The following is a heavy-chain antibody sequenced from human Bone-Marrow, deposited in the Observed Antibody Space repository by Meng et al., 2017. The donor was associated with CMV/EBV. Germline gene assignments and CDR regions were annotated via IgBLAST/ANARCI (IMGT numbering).Heavy chain of an antibody. CDR1: GDTFSNYT. CDR3: ARARTGGAGSFDY. V-gene: IGHV1-69*02. J-gene: IGHJ4*02. D-gene: IGHD2-8*02. Sequence: SVKVSCKASGDTFSNYTISWVRQAPGQGLEWMARIIPIPAMANYAQEFQGRVTITADKSTSTVYMELRSLTSEDTAVYFCARARTGGAGSFDYWGQGTLATVSS. CDR2: IIPIPAMA.